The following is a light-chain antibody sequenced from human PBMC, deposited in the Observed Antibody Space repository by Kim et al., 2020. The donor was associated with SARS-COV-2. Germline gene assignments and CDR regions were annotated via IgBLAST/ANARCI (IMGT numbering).Light chain of an antibody. Sequence: ASVGDRVTISCRPSQSISTFLNWYQQKPGKAPKLLIYAASSLQSGVPSRFSGSGSGTDFTLTITSLQPEDFATYYCQQTFITPRTFGQGTKVDIK. J-gene: IGKJ1*01. CDR1: QSISTF. V-gene: IGKV1-39*01. CDR2: AAS. CDR3: QQTFITPRT.